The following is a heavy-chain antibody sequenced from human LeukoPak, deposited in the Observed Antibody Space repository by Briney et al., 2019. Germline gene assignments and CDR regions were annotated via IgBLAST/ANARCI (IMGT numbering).Heavy chain of an antibody. V-gene: IGHV1-24*01. CDR2: FDPEDGET. D-gene: IGHD3-10*01. J-gene: IGHJ4*02. CDR3: ATQSDYYGSGSYFDY. CDR1: GYTLTELS. Sequence: ASVKVSCKVSGYTLTELSMHWVRQAPGKGLEWMGGFDPEDGETIYAQKFQGRVTMIEDTSTDTAYMELSSLRSEDTAVYYCATQSDYYGSGSYFDYWGQGTLVTVSS.